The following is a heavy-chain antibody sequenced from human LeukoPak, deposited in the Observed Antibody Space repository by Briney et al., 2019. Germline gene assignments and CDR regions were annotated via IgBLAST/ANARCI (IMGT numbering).Heavy chain of an antibody. CDR1: GGSISSSSYY. CDR2: IYYSGST. V-gene: IGHV4-39*07. CDR3: ASSRGSYYPSGWYFDL. J-gene: IGHJ2*01. D-gene: IGHD1-26*01. Sequence: SETLSLTCTVSGGSISSSSYYWGWIRQPPGKGLEWIGSIYYSGSTYYNPSLKSRVTISVDTSKNQFSLKLSSVTAADTAVYYCASSRGSYYPSGWYFDLWGRGTLVTVSS.